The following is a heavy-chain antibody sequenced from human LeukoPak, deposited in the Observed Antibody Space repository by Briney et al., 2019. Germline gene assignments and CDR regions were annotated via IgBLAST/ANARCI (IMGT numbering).Heavy chain of an antibody. J-gene: IGHJ6*03. D-gene: IGHD3-3*01. CDR3: ARGGYDFWSGYFFHMDV. V-gene: IGHV1-8*01. Sequence: GASVKVSCKASGYTFTSYDINWVRQATGQGLEWMGWMNPNSGNTGYAQKFQGRVTMTRNTSISTAYTELSSLRSEDTAVYYCARGGYDFWSGYFFHMDVWGKGTTVTVSS. CDR2: MNPNSGNT. CDR1: GYTFTSYD.